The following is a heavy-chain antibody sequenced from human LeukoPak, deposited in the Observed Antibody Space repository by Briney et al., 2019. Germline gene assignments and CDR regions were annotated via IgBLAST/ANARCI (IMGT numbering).Heavy chain of an antibody. J-gene: IGHJ4*02. V-gene: IGHV3-23*01. Sequence: PGVSLRLSCAASGLTFSTYAMTWVRQAPGKGLEWVSGISASGDSTNYADSVKGRFTISRDNSKNTVYLQVNSLRAEDTAVYYCASFPRADMGLIILDYWGQGTLVTVLS. CDR1: GLTFSTYA. D-gene: IGHD3-16*02. CDR3: ASFPRADMGLIILDY. CDR2: ISASGDST.